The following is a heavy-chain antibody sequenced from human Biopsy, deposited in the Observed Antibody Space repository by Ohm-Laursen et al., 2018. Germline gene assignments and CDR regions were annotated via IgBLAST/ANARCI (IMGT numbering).Heavy chain of an antibody. CDR3: AKDKGTFNFYYYGMDV. CDR1: GFTFSNSG. Sequence: SSLRLSCAASGFTFSNSGMHWVRQAPGKGLEWVAAISYDGSKTDYGDSVKGRLNISRGNSKNTLDLQMSSLRVEDTAVYFCAKDKGTFNFYYYGMDVWGQGTTVTVSS. V-gene: IGHV3-30*18. CDR2: ISYDGSKT. J-gene: IGHJ6*02. D-gene: IGHD2/OR15-2a*01.